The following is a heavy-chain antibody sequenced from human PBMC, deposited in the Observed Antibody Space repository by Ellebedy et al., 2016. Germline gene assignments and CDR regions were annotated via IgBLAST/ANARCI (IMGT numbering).Heavy chain of an antibody. V-gene: IGHV3-30-3*01. D-gene: IGHD5-24*01. Sequence: GESLKISXAASGFTFSSYAMHWVRQAPGKGLEWVAVISYDGSNKYYADSVKGRFTISRDNSENTLYLQMNSLRAEDTAVYYCARDGHINAYNYDYFDYWGQGTLVTVSS. J-gene: IGHJ4*02. CDR3: ARDGHINAYNYDYFDY. CDR2: ISYDGSNK. CDR1: GFTFSSYA.